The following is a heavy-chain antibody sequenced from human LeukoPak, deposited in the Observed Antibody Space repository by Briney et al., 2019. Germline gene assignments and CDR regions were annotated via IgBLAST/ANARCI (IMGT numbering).Heavy chain of an antibody. V-gene: IGHV3-21*01. Sequence: PGGSLRLSCAASGFTFSSYSMNWVRQAPGKGLEWVSSISSSSYIYYADSVKGRFTISRDNAKNSLYLQMNSLRAEDTAVYYCASRVSYEDAFDIWGQGTMVTVSS. D-gene: IGHD5-12*01. CDR3: ASRVSYEDAFDI. CDR2: ISSSSYI. CDR1: GFTFSSYS. J-gene: IGHJ3*02.